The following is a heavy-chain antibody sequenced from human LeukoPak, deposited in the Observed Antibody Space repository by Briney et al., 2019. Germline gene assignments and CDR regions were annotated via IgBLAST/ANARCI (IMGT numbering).Heavy chain of an antibody. CDR3: ARDLRAKLSHLSESDY. J-gene: IGHJ4*02. D-gene: IGHD3-10*01. CDR2: ISAYNGNT. V-gene: IGHV1-18*01. CDR1: GYTFTSYG. Sequence: ASVKVSCKASGYTFTSYGISWVRQAPGQGLEWMGWISAYNGNTNYAQKLQGRVTMTTDTSTSTAYMELRSLRSDDTAVYYCARDLRAKLSHLSESDYWGQGTLVTVSS.